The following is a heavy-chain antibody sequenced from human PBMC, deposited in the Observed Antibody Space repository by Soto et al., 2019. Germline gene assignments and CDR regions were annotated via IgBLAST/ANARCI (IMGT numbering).Heavy chain of an antibody. Sequence: GGYLRLSCAASGVTFSEYYMSWIRQAPGKGLEWVSYISSSGSTIYYADSVKGRFTISRDNAKNSLYLQMNSLRAEDTAVYYCARDTHYDFWSGYFFDYWGQGTLVTVSS. CDR1: GVTFSEYY. V-gene: IGHV3-11*01. CDR2: ISSSGSTI. CDR3: ARDTHYDFWSGYFFDY. J-gene: IGHJ4*02. D-gene: IGHD3-3*01.